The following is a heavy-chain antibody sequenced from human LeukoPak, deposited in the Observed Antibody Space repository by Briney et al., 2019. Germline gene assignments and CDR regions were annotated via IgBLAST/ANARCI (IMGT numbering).Heavy chain of an antibody. CDR2: IKQDGSEK. Sequence: GGSLRLSCAASGFTFSSYWMSWVRQAPGKGLEWVANIKQDGSEKYYVDSVKGRFTISRDNAKNSLYLQMDSLRAEDTAVYYCARDRGIVVVRPFDYWGQGTLVTVSS. CDR1: GFTFSSYW. CDR3: ARDRGIVVVRPFDY. J-gene: IGHJ4*02. V-gene: IGHV3-7*01. D-gene: IGHD3-22*01.